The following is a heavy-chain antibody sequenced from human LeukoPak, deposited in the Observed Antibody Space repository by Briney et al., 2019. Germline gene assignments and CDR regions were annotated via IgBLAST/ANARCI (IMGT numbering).Heavy chain of an antibody. CDR2: IKEDGSVK. D-gene: IGHD5-24*01. V-gene: IGHV3-7*01. Sequence: GGSLSLSVAASGFTFSSYWISWFRQPPGKGLEWLANIKEDGSVKYYLDSVKGRFTISRDNVKNSLYLQMNSLRAEDTAVYYCARDRGWLQFDYWGQGTLVTVS. J-gene: IGHJ4*02. CDR3: ARDRGWLQFDY. CDR1: GFTFSSYW.